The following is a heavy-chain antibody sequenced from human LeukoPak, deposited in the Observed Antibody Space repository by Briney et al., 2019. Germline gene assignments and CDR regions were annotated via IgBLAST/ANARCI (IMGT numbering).Heavy chain of an antibody. CDR2: ISGSGGST. CDR1: GFTFSSYA. J-gene: IGHJ6*04. CDR3: AKDTEYYYGSGSYQDV. D-gene: IGHD3-10*01. Sequence: GGSLRLSCAASGFTFSSYAMSWVRQAPGKGLEWVSAISGSGGSTYYADPVKGRFTISRDNSKNTLYLQMNSLRAEDTAVYYCAKDTEYYYGSGSYQDVWGKGTTVTVSS. V-gene: IGHV3-23*01.